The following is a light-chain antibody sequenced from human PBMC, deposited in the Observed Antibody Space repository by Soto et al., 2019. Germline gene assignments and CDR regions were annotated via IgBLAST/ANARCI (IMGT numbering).Light chain of an antibody. CDR3: QRYNNWPLT. CDR2: GTS. V-gene: IGKV3-15*01. CDR1: QGIGDT. J-gene: IGKJ4*01. Sequence: EIVMTQSPATLSVSPGERATLSCRASQGIGDTLAWYQQKPGQTPRLLIYGTSTRATGVPARFSGSRSGAEFTLTINSLQSEDFGVYYCQRYNNWPLTFGGGTKVEVK.